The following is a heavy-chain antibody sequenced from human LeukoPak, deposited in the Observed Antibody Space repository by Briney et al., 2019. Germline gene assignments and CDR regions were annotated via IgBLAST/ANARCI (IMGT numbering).Heavy chain of an antibody. CDR3: ARGGNSAFYDDRYDY. CDR1: RFTFSFYA. V-gene: IGHV3-23*01. J-gene: IGHJ4*02. CDR2: ISGSAGST. D-gene: IGHD3-22*01. Sequence: PGGSLRLSCAASRFTFSFYAMSWVRQAPGKGLEWVSAISGSAGSTHYADSVKGRFTISRDNAKNSLYLQMNSLRVEDTAVYYCARGGNSAFYDDRYDYWGQGTLVTVSS.